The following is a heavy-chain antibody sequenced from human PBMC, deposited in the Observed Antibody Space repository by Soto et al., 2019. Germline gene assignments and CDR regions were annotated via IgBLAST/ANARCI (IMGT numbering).Heavy chain of an antibody. V-gene: IGHV3-23*01. D-gene: IGHD3-10*01. Sequence: GGSLRLSCAASGFTFSSYAMSWVRQAPGKGLEWVSAISGSGGSTYYADSVKGRFTISRDNSKNTLYLQMNSLRAEDTAVYYCARWRYGSGSYYNVTWGQGTLVTVSS. CDR2: ISGSGGST. CDR1: GFTFSSYA. CDR3: ARWRYGSGSYYNVT. J-gene: IGHJ4*02.